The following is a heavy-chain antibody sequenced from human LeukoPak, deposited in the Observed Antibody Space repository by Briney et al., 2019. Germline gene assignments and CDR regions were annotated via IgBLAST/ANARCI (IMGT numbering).Heavy chain of an antibody. Sequence: GGSLRLSCAASGFTFSSYSMNWVRQAPGKGLEWVSSISSSSSCIYYADSVKGRFTISRDNAKNSLYLQMNSLRAEDTAVYYCARGSSSWTRVDYWGQGTLVTVSS. CDR2: ISSSSSCI. V-gene: IGHV3-21*01. CDR3: ARGSSSWTRVDY. J-gene: IGHJ4*02. CDR1: GFTFSSYS. D-gene: IGHD6-13*01.